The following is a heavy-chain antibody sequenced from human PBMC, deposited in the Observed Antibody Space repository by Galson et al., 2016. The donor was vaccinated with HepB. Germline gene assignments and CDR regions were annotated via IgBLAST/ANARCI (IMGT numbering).Heavy chain of an antibody. J-gene: IGHJ6*02. CDR1: GGTFRNYA. Sequence: SVKVSCKASGGTFRNYAISWVRQAPGQGLEWMGGIIPMFGTANYAQKFQGRVTITADEPTSTAYMELSNLRSEDTAVYYCARVEDYDILTGLYGMDVWGQGTTVTVSS. V-gene: IGHV1-69*13. CDR2: IIPMFGTA. CDR3: ARVEDYDILTGLYGMDV. D-gene: IGHD3-9*01.